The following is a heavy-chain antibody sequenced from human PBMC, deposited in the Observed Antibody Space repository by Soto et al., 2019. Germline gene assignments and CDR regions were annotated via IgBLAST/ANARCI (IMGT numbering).Heavy chain of an antibody. J-gene: IGHJ5*02. V-gene: IGHV4-30-4*01. CDR3: ARVDMVHYWLDP. Sequence: PSETLSLTCTVSGASISSGDYYWSWIRQPPGKGLEWLGYIYYSGSTNYNPSLKSRVAISIDTSNNQFSLRLRSVTAADTAVYYCARVDMVHYWLDPWGKGTLVTVS. CDR1: GASISSGDYY. D-gene: IGHD2-2*03. CDR2: IYYSGST.